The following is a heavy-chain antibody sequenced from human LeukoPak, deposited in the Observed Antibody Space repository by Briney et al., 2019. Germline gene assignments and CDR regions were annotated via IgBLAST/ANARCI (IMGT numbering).Heavy chain of an antibody. D-gene: IGHD5-24*01. CDR1: GCSLRSGSYY. Sequence: PSETLSLTCTVSGCSLRSGSYYWSWIRQPAGKGLEWIGRIFASGSTNYNPSLMSRVTISIDTSKNQFSLKLNSVTAADTAVYYCARDLVQMAQPAWFDPWGQGTLVTVSS. J-gene: IGHJ5*02. V-gene: IGHV4-61*02. CDR2: IFASGST. CDR3: ARDLVQMAQPAWFDP.